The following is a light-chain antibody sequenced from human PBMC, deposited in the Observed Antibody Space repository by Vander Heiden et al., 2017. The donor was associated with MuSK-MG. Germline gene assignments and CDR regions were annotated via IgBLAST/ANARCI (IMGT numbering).Light chain of an antibody. J-gene: IGKJ4*01. CDR3: QQCSNLPFT. CDR2: DAS. V-gene: IGKV1D-13*01. CDR1: QGVSSD. Sequence: IYAPSTLSASVGDRVTITCRASQGVSSDLAWYQQKPGKAPRLLIYDASNMETGVPARFSGSGSGTDFTLTISSLQPEDFAAYYCQQCSNLPFTFGRGTKVDIK.